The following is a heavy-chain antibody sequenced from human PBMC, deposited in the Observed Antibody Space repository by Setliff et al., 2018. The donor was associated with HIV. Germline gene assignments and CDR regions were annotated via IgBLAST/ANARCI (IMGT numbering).Heavy chain of an antibody. CDR2: VKSDRDGGTV. V-gene: IGHV3-15*07. D-gene: IGHD2-2*01. Sequence: GGSLRLSCAASGFTFNKSWMNWVRQAPGKALEWVGRVKSDRDGGTVDYAAPVKGRFTISRDDSRNILYLQMNSLKTEDTAVYYCTTDLPYGYQNDYWGPGTLVTVSS. J-gene: IGHJ4*02. CDR3: TTDLPYGYQNDY. CDR1: GFTFNKSW.